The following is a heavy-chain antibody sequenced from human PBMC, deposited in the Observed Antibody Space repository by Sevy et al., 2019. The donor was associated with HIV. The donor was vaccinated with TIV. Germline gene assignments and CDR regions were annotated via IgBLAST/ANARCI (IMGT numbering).Heavy chain of an antibody. D-gene: IGHD3-10*01. CDR2: IGTAGDT. Sequence: GESLKISCAASGFTFSSYDMHWVRQATGKGLEWVSAIGTAGDTYYPGSVKGRFTISRENAKNSLYLQMNSLRAGDTAVYYCARGRVTMVPEFDYWGQGTLVTVSS. J-gene: IGHJ4*02. CDR3: ARGRVTMVPEFDY. V-gene: IGHV3-13*01. CDR1: GFTFSSYD.